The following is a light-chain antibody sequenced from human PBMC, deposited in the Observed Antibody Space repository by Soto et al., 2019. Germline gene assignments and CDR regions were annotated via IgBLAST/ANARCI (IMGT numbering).Light chain of an antibody. CDR2: SNN. J-gene: IGLJ2*01. CDR1: SSNIGSNT. CDR3: AAWDDSLNGRGV. V-gene: IGLV1-44*01. Sequence: QSVLTQPPSASGPPGQRVIISCSGSSSNIGSNTVNWYQHLPGTAPKLLIYSNNQRPSGVPDRFSGSKSGTSASLAISGLQSEDEADYYCAAWDDSLNGRGVFGGGTKVTVL.